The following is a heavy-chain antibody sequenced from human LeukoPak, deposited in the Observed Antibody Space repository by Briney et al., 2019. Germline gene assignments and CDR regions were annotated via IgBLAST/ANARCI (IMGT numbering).Heavy chain of an antibody. CDR1: GFTFGDYA. J-gene: IGHJ4*02. Sequence: GGSLRLSCTASGFTFGDYAMSWVRQAPGKGLEWVGFIRSKAYGGTTEYAASVKGRFTISGDDSKSIAYLQMNSLKTEDTAVYYCTRHSDIVVDYWGQGTLVTVSS. CDR2: IRSKAYGGTT. V-gene: IGHV3-49*04. D-gene: IGHD2-2*01. CDR3: TRHSDIVVDY.